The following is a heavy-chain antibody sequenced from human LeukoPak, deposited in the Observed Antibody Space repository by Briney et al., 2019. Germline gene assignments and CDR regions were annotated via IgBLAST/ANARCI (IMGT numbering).Heavy chain of an antibody. CDR3: AKTFCSGGTCYPYNYYYMDV. J-gene: IGHJ6*03. Sequence: GGSLRLSCVASGFTFNMYGMHWVRQAPGKGLEWVGIIRYDGNNKNNADSVKGRFTISRDNSKNTVYLQMNSLRPEDTAVYYCAKTFCSGGTCYPYNYYYMDVWGKGTAVTVSS. CDR2: IRYDGNNK. V-gene: IGHV3-30*02. CDR1: GFTFNMYG. D-gene: IGHD2-15*01.